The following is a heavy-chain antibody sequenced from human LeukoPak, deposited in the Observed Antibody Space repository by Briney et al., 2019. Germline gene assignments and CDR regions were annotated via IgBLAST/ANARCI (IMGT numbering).Heavy chain of an antibody. Sequence: GGSLRLSCAASGFTFSSYAMSWVRQAPGKGLEWVSDINGSGGSTYYADSVKGRFTISRDNSKNTLYLQMNSLRAEDTAVYYCAKAPGGIVGYWGQGTLVTVSS. CDR2: INGSGGST. V-gene: IGHV3-23*01. CDR1: GFTFSSYA. J-gene: IGHJ4*02. CDR3: AKAPGGIVGY. D-gene: IGHD3-16*01.